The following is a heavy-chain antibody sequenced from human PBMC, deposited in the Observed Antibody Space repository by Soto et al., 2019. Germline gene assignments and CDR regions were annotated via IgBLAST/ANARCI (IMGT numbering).Heavy chain of an antibody. J-gene: IGHJ2*01. CDR3: ARGNHRWLQLWYFDL. V-gene: IGHV1-69*12. Sequence: QVQLVQSGAEVKKPGSSVKVSCKASGGTFSNYPISWVRQAPGQGLEWMGGIIPIFGTVNYAQKFQGRVTITADESXCTAYMELSSLRSEDTAVYYCARGNHRWLQLWYFDLWGRGPLVTVSS. CDR1: GGTFSNYP. CDR2: IIPIFGTV. D-gene: IGHD5-12*01.